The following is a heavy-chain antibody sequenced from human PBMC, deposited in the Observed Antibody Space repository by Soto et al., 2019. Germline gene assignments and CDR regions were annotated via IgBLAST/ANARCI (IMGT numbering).Heavy chain of an antibody. V-gene: IGHV4-30-4*01. D-gene: IGHD3-9*01. J-gene: IGHJ6*02. Sequence: QEQLQESGPGLVKPSQTLSLTCTVSGGSISSGDYFWSWIRQSPGKGLEWIGYISSIGSTYYNPSLKRRVSVSRDTSKNQFSLKLSSVTTTDTAVYYCARGLVIRPYYYHGMDVWGQGTTVTVSS. CDR2: ISSIGST. CDR3: ARGLVIRPYYYHGMDV. CDR1: GGSISSGDYF.